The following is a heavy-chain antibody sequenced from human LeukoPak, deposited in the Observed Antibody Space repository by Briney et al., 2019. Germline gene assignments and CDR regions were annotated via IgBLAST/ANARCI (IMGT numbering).Heavy chain of an antibody. V-gene: IGHV3-21*01. D-gene: IGHD6-13*01. J-gene: IGHJ6*03. CDR2: ISSSSSYI. CDR3: ARCIAAACYMDV. Sequence: GGSVRLSCAASGYTFSSYSMDWVRQAPGKGLEWVSSISSSSSYIYYADSVKGRFTISRDNAKNSLYLQMNSLRAEDTPVYYCARCIAAACYMDVWGKGNTVTVSS. CDR1: GYTFSSYS.